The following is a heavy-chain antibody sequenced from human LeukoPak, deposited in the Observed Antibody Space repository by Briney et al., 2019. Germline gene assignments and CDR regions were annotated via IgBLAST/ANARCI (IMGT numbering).Heavy chain of an antibody. CDR3: AKVETSYYDSSGYYPFDS. V-gene: IGHV3-23*01. Sequence: PGGSLRLSCEASGLTFSNFAINWVRQAPGKGPEWVSAISASGGSSFYADSVKGRFTISRDNSKNILYLQMNSLRADDSAVYYCAKVETSYYDSSGYYPFDSWGQGTLVTVSS. CDR2: ISASGGSS. D-gene: IGHD3-22*01. CDR1: GLTFSNFA. J-gene: IGHJ4*02.